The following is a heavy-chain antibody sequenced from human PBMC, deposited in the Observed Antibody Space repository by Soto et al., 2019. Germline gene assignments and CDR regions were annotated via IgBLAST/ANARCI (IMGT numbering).Heavy chain of an antibody. CDR3: AKARFYFDSSPYDS. J-gene: IGHJ4*02. D-gene: IGHD3-22*01. CDR1: GFTFEDYA. CDR2: INADGSDR. Sequence: ESGGGVVQPGGSLRLSCAASGFTFEDYALHWVRQSSGKGPEWVSLINADGSDRYYADSVKGRFTISRDNRKDSLYLQMNSLRPEDSAIYYCAKARFYFDSSPYDSWGQGTLVTVTS. V-gene: IGHV3-43*02.